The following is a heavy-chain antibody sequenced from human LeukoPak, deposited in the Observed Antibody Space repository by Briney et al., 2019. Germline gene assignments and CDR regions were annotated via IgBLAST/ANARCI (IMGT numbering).Heavy chain of an antibody. CDR3: ARLLRGSPSHIFDY. V-gene: IGHV4-39*01. D-gene: IGHD3-16*01. J-gene: IGHJ4*02. CDR1: GGSISSSSYY. CDR2: IYYSGST. Sequence: SETLSLTCTVSGGSISSSSYYWGWIRQPPGKGLEWIGSIYYSGSTYYNPSLKSRVTISVDTSKNQFSLKLSSVTAADTAVYYCARLLRGSPSHIFDYWGQGTLVTVSS.